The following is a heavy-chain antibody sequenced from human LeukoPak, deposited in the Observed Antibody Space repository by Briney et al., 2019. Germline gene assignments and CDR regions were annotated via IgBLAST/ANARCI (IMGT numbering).Heavy chain of an antibody. CDR3: ARASRWGRYFDY. V-gene: IGHV3-53*01. D-gene: IGHD3-16*01. J-gene: IGHJ4*02. Sequence: PGGSLRLSCAASGSTVSSNYMTWVRQAPGKGLEWVSIVYPGGSTYYADSVKGRFTISRDNSKNTLYLQMNSLRAEDTAVYYCARASRWGRYFDYWGQGTLVTVSS. CDR1: GSTVSSNY. CDR2: VYPGGST.